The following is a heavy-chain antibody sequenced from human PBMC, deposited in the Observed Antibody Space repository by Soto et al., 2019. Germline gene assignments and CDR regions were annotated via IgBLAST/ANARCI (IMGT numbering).Heavy chain of an antibody. CDR1: GVSISSYY. CDR2: IYTSGST. J-gene: IGHJ2*01. V-gene: IGHV4-4*07. Sequence: QVQIQESGPGMVKPSETLSLMCSVTGVSISSYYWSWIRQPAGKGLEWIGRIYTSGSTNYNPSLKSRVTMSVHTSNNQVFLKLNALTAADTAVYYCARDSALIGRGYWYFDLWGRGTLVTVSS. D-gene: IGHD1-26*01. CDR3: ARDSALIGRGYWYFDL.